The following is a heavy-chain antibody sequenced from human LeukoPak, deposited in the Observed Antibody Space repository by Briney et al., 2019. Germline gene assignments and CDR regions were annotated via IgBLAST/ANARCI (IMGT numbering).Heavy chain of an antibody. CDR2: IKQDGSEK. CDR1: GLTFSTYG. V-gene: IGHV3-7*03. CDR3: ATYGRNTLCLGE. Sequence: GGSLRLSCAASGLTFSTYGMNWVRKAPGKGLEWVANIKQDGSEKYYVDSVKGRFTVSRDNPKNSLYLEMNNLRAEDTAIYRCATYGRNTLCLGEWGKGTLVTVSS. D-gene: IGHD3-16*01. J-gene: IGHJ4*02.